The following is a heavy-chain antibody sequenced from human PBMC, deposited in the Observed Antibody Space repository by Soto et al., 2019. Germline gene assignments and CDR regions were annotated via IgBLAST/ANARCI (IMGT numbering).Heavy chain of an antibody. D-gene: IGHD2-2*01. Sequence: ASVKVSSKATGYPFSTYGVTWVRQAPGQGLEWMGWIPPHNVTTHYAQKSQNRVTMTTDTAATTAYMALRSLRSDDSARYCCARDTSHYFDHWGRGTMGAV. J-gene: IGHJ4*02. CDR1: GYPFSTYG. V-gene: IGHV1-18*01. CDR2: IPPHNVTT. CDR3: ARDTSHYFDH.